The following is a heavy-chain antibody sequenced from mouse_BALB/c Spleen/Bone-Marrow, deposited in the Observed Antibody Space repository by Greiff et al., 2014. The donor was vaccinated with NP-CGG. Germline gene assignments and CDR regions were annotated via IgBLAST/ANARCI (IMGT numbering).Heavy chain of an antibody. CDR1: GFNIKDTY. J-gene: IGHJ3*01. CDR3: ASYYYGSSSFAY. D-gene: IGHD1-1*01. V-gene: IGHV14-3*02. Sequence: EVQLQQSGAELVKPGASVKLPCTASGFNIKDTYMHWVKQRPEKGLEWIGRIDTANGNTKYDPKFQGKATITADTSSNTAYLLLSSLSSEYTAVYYCASYYYGSSSFAYWGQGTLVTVSA. CDR2: IDTANGNT.